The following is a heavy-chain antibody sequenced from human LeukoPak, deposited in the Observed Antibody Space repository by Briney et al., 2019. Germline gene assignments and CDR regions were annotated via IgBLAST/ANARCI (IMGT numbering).Heavy chain of an antibody. J-gene: IGHJ4*02. V-gene: IGHV4-59*08. D-gene: IGHD3-10*01. CDR3: IREGGGY. CDR1: GGSISSHY. CDR2: IYYSGST. Sequence: PSETLSLTCTVSGGSISSHYWSWIRQPPGKGLEWSWNIYYSGSTNYNPSLKSRATISVDTSKTQFSLKLSSVTAADTAVYYCIREGGGYWGQGTLVTASS.